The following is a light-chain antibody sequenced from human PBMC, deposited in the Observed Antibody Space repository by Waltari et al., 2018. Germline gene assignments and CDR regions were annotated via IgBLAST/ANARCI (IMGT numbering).Light chain of an antibody. CDR3: LQYNGEPRT. CDR2: KAS. V-gene: IGKV1-5*03. Sequence: QMTQSPSTLSASEGDRVTITCRASQNINTWLAWHQQKPGKAPKLLIYKASSLESGVPSRFSGSGSGTEYTLTISSLQPDDFATYYCLQYNGEPRTFGQGTKVEVK. J-gene: IGKJ1*01. CDR1: QNINTW.